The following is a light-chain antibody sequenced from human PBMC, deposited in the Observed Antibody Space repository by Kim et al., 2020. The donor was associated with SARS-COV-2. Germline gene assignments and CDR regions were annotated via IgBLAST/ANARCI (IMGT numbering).Light chain of an antibody. CDR1: QNIRNS. V-gene: IGKV1-16*01. CDR3: CHDSRYPIT. J-gene: IGKJ5*01. Sequence: DIQMTQSPSSLSASVGDRVTITCRASQNIRNSLAWFQQKPEKAPKSLIYGASTLQSGVPSRFSGSGSGTDFTLTISSLQPEDFAIYFCCHDSRYPITFGQGTRLEIK. CDR2: GAS.